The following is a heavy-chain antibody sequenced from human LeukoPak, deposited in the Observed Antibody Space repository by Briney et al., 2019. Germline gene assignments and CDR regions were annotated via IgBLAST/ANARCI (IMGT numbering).Heavy chain of an antibody. J-gene: IGHJ6*02. CDR2: ISGTGGNT. V-gene: IGHV3-23*01. CDR3: AKDREYSGSYRPGPTRYYYGMDV. Sequence: GGSLTLSCPASGFTFSSYAMMWLRQAPGMGRQWVSGISGTGGNTYYTVSVKGQLTISRDNSKNTLYLQMNSMKAEDTAVFYCAKDREYSGSYRPGPTRYYYGMDVWGQGTTVTVS. CDR1: GFTFSSYA. D-gene: IGHD1-26*01.